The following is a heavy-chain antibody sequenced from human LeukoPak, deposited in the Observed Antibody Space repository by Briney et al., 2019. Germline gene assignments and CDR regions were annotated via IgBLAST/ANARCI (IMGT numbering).Heavy chain of an antibody. CDR3: ARSLLRYFDWLLFDY. V-gene: IGHV3-33*01. Sequence: GGSLRLSCAASGFTFSSYGMHWVRQAPGKGLEWVAVIWYDGSNKYYAGSVKGRFTISRDNSKNTLYLQMNSLRAEDTAVYYCARSLLRYFDWLLFDYWGQGTLVTVSS. J-gene: IGHJ4*02. CDR2: IWYDGSNK. D-gene: IGHD3-9*01. CDR1: GFTFSSYG.